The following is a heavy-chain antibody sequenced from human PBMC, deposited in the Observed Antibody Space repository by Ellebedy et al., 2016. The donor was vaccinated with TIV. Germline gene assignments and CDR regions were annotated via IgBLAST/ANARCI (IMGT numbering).Heavy chain of an antibody. D-gene: IGHD3-22*01. V-gene: IGHV3-23*01. J-gene: IGHJ4*02. CDR1: VFTFSTQY. CDR3: AKGRGGGSDSSAPRYYFDY. CDR2: ISNTGSRT. Sequence: GESLKISCAASVFTFSTQYMRWVRQAAGKWLEWVSTISNTGSRTYYADSVEGRFIISRDNSKKTLYLQMNSLRAEDTAVYYCAKGRGGGSDSSAPRYYFDYWGLGTLVTVSS.